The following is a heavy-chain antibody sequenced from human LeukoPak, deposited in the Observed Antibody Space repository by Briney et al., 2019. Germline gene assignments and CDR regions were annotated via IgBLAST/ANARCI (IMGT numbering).Heavy chain of an antibody. J-gene: IGHJ6*03. CDR1: GYSISSGYY. Sequence: SETLSLTCTVSGYSISSGYYWGWIRQHPRKGLEWIGYINHTGSTTYNPSLNSRVTTSRDTSKNHFSLELSSVTAADTAVYFCGRGRVSSSSWYSTYFGYFYMDVGGKETTVTVSS. D-gene: IGHD6-13*01. V-gene: IGHV4-61*03. CDR2: INHTGST. CDR3: GRGRVSSSSWYSTYFGYFYMDV.